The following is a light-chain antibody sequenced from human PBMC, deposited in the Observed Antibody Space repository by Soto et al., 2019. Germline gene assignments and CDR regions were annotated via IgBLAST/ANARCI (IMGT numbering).Light chain of an antibody. J-gene: IGLJ3*02. V-gene: IGLV2-14*01. Sequence: QSALTQPASVSGSPGQSITITCTGTSSDIGVYNYVSWYQQHPGKAPKLVICEVSNRPSGVSSRFSGSKSGNTASLTISGLRTEDEADYYCTSFTTTNIWVFGGVTKLTV. CDR1: SSDIGVYNY. CDR2: EVS. CDR3: TSFTTTNIWV.